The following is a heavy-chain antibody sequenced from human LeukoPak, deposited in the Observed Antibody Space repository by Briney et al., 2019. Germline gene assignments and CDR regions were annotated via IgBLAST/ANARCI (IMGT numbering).Heavy chain of an antibody. CDR2: ISAYNGNT. D-gene: IGHD1-1*01. J-gene: IGHJ4*02. Sequence: GASVKVSCKASGHTFTSYGISWVRQAPGQGLEWMGWISAYNGNTNYAQKLQGRVTMTTDTSTSTAYMELRSLRSDDTAVYYCAREPNWNDEKTFDYWGQGTLATVSS. V-gene: IGHV1-18*01. CDR3: AREPNWNDEKTFDY. CDR1: GHTFTSYG.